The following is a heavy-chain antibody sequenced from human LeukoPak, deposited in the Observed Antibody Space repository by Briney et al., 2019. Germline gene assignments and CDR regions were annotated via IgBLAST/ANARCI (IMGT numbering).Heavy chain of an antibody. V-gene: IGHV3-30*02. CDR2: IRYDGSHK. Sequence: GGSLRLSCAASGFTFSSYGMHWVRQAPGKGLEWVTFIRYDGSHKYYADSVKGRFTISRDTSKNTLYLQMNSLRAEDTAVYYCATDDYWGQGTLVTVSS. CDR3: ATDDY. CDR1: GFTFSSYG. J-gene: IGHJ4*02.